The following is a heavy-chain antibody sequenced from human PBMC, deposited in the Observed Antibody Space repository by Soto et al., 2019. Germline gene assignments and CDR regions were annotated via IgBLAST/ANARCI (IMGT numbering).Heavy chain of an antibody. V-gene: IGHV1-3*01. CDR3: VRRHVSSTGIDWFDP. J-gene: IGHJ5*02. CDR1: GYTFTSYG. D-gene: IGHD1-1*01. Sequence: ASVKVSCKASGYTFTSYGIHWVRQAPGQRLEWMGWINAANGDTKYSPKFQGRVTITRDTSASTAYMELSSLRSEDTAVYYCVRRHVSSTGIDWFDPWGQGTLVTVSS. CDR2: INAANGDT.